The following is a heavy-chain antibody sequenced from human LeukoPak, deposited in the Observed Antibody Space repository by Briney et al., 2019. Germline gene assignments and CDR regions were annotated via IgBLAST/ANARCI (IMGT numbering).Heavy chain of an antibody. CDR3: ARDRNDFWSGYYNWFDP. D-gene: IGHD3-3*01. CDR1: GYTFTGYY. V-gene: IGHV1-2*06. Sequence: ASVKVSCKASGYTFTGYYMHWVRQAPGQGPEWMGRINPNSGGTNYAQKFQGRVTMTRDTSISTAYMELSRLRSDDTAVYYCARDRNDFWSGYYNWFDPWGQGTLVTVSS. CDR2: INPNSGGT. J-gene: IGHJ5*02.